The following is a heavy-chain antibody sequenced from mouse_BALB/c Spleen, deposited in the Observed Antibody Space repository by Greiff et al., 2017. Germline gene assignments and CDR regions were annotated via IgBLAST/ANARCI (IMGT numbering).Heavy chain of an antibody. CDR3: ARVGTGVTDY. CDR2: ISYDGSN. CDR1: GYSITSGYY. D-gene: IGHD2-13*01. V-gene: IGHV3-6*02. J-gene: IGHJ2*01. Sequence: ESGPGLVKPSQSLSLTCSVTGYSITSGYYWNWIRQFPGNKLEWMGYISYDGSNNYNPSLKNRISITRDTSKNQFFLKLNSVTTEDTATYYCARVGTGVTDYWGQGTTLTVSS.